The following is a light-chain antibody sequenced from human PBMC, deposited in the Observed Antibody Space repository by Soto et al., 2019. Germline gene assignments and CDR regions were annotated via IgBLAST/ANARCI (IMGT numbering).Light chain of an antibody. V-gene: IGKV4-1*01. J-gene: IGKJ1*01. CDR2: WAS. Sequence: DIVMTQSPDSLAVSLGERATINCKSSQSVLYSSNNKNYLAWYQQKPGQPPKLLIYWASTRESGVPDRFSGRGSGTYFTLTISSLQARDVAVYFCQEYFSPWTFGRGTKVEIK. CDR3: QEYFSPWT. CDR1: QSVLYSSNNKNY.